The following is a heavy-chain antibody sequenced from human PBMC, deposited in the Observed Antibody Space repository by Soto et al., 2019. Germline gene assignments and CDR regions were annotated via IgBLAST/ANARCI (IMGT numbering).Heavy chain of an antibody. D-gene: IGHD4-17*01. Sequence: GGSLRLSCAASGFTFDDYAMHWVRQAPGKGLEWVSGISWNSGSIGYADSVKGRFTISRDNAKNSLYLQMNSLRAEDTALYYCAKDMGTWDYGLGFVDIWGQGTMVTVSS. CDR3: AKDMGTWDYGLGFVDI. CDR1: GFTFDDYA. CDR2: ISWNSGSI. J-gene: IGHJ3*02. V-gene: IGHV3-9*01.